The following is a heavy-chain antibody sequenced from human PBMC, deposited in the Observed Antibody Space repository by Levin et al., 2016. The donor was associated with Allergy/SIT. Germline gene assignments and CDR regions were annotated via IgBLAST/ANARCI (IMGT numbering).Heavy chain of an antibody. CDR2: ISAYNGNT. Sequence: ASVKVSCKASGYTFTSYGISWVRQAPGQGLEWMGWISAYNGNTNYAQKLQGRVTMTTDTSTSTAYMELRSLRSDDTAVYYCARSYYDSSDNWFDPWGQGTLVTVSS. J-gene: IGHJ5*02. D-gene: IGHD3-22*01. V-gene: IGHV1-18*01. CDR3: ARSYYDSSDNWFDP. CDR1: GYTFTSYG.